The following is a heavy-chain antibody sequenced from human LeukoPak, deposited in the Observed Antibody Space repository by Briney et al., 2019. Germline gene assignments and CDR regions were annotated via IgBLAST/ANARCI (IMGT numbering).Heavy chain of an antibody. V-gene: IGHV3-69-1*01. CDR3: ARAVSSWNNAFDI. Sequence: GGSLRLSCAASGFTFDDYAMHWVRQAPGKGLEWVSSISSSSYIYYADSVKGRFTISRDNAKNSLYLQMNSLRAEDTAVYYCARAVSSWNNAFDIWGQGTMVTVSS. CDR1: GFTFDDYA. J-gene: IGHJ3*02. CDR2: ISSSSYI. D-gene: IGHD6-13*01.